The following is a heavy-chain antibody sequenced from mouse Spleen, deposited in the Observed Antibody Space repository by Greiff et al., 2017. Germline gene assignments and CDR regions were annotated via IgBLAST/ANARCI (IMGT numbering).Heavy chain of an antibody. V-gene: IGHV5-16*01. CDR2: INYDGSST. Sequence: EVKLVESEGGLVQPGSSMKLSCTASGFTFSDYYMAWVRQVPEKGLEWVANINYDGSSTYYLDSLKSRFIISRDNAKNILYLQMSSLKSEDTATYYCARVKFITTAMDYWGQGTSVTVSS. D-gene: IGHD1-1*01. CDR3: ARVKFITTAMDY. CDR1: GFTFSDYY. J-gene: IGHJ4*01.